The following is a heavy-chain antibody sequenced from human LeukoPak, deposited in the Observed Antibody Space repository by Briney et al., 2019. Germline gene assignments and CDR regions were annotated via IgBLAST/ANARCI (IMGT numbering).Heavy chain of an antibody. D-gene: IGHD2-2*01. Sequence: SQTLSLTCTVSGGSISSGDYYWSWLRQPPGKGLEWIGYIYYSGSTYYNPSPKSRVTISVDTSKNQFSLKLSSVTAADTAVYYCARAHTPVPFDYWGQGTLVTVSS. CDR3: ARAHTPVPFDY. CDR1: GGSISSGDYY. J-gene: IGHJ4*02. CDR2: IYYSGST. V-gene: IGHV4-30-4*01.